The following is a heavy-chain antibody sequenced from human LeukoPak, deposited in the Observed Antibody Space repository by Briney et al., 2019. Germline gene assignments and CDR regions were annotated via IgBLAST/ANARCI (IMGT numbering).Heavy chain of an antibody. J-gene: IGHJ4*02. CDR2: IYYSGST. CDR3: ARAYYDILTGYYRTSYYFDY. Sequence: SQTLSLTCTVSGGSISSGDYYWSWIRQPPGKGLEWIGYIYYSGSTYYNPSLKSRVTISVDTSKNQFSLKLSSVTVADTAVYYCARAYYDILTGYYRTSYYFDYWGQGTLVTVSS. CDR1: GGSISSGDYY. D-gene: IGHD3-9*01. V-gene: IGHV4-30-4*01.